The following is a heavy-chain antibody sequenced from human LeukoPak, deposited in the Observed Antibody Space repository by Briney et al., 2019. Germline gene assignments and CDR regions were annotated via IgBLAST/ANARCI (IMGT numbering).Heavy chain of an antibody. Sequence: PSETLSLTCTVSGGSISSYYWSWIRQPPGKGLEWIGYIYYSGSTNYNPSLKSRVTISVDTSKNQFSLKLSSVTAADTAVYYCARRRVSGPAAMSLAFDYWGQGTLVTVSS. CDR1: GGSISSYY. CDR3: ARRRVSGPAAMSLAFDY. J-gene: IGHJ4*02. D-gene: IGHD2-2*01. CDR2: IYYSGST. V-gene: IGHV4-59*08.